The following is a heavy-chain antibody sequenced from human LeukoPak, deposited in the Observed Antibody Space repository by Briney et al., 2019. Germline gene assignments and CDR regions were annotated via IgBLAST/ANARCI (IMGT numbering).Heavy chain of an antibody. J-gene: IGHJ2*01. V-gene: IGHV1-18*01. CDR1: GYSFTSYG. CDR3: AREIDYWYFHL. CDR2: ISAYNGNT. Sequence: ASVKVSCKASGYSFTSYGISWVRPAPGQGLEWMGWISAYNGNTNYAQKLQGRVTMTTDTSTSTAYMELRSLRSDDTAVYYWAREIDYWYFHLWGRGTLVTVSS.